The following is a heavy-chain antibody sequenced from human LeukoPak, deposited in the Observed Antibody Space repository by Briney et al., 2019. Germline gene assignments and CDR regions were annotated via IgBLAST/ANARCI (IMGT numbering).Heavy chain of an antibody. CDR3: ARGHRGYSSGWPNWFDP. CDR1: GGSISSGNYY. J-gene: IGHJ5*02. V-gene: IGHV4-61*02. Sequence: SETLSLTCTVSGGSISSGNYYWSWLRQPAGTGLEWIGRIYKSGSTNYNPPLKSRVTISVDTSKNQFSLKLSSVTAADTAVYYCARGHRGYSSGWPNWFDPWGQGTLVTVSS. CDR2: IYKSGST. D-gene: IGHD6-19*01.